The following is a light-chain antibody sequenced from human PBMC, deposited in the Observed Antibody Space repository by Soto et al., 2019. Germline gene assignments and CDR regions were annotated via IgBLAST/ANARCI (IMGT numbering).Light chain of an antibody. J-gene: IGKJ1*01. CDR2: GAS. CDR3: QQYGSSPT. Sequence: EIVLTQSPGTLSLSPGERATLSCRARQSVSSSYLAWYQQKPGQAPRLLIYGASSRATGIPDRFSGSGSGTDLTITISRLEPEDFAVYYCQQYGSSPTCGQGTKVEIK. V-gene: IGKV3-20*01. CDR1: QSVSSSY.